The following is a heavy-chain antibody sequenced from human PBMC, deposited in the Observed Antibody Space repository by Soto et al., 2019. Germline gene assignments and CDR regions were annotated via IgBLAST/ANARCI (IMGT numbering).Heavy chain of an antibody. V-gene: IGHV3-30*14. CDR2: ISYDGSNK. D-gene: IGHD2-15*01. CDR1: GFTFSSYA. Sequence: GGSLRLSCAASGFTFSSYAMHWVRQAPGKGLEWVAVISYDGSNKYYADSVKGRFTISRDNSKNTLYLQMNSLRAEDTAVYYCARDGYIGSGTLGSYYYYGMDVWGQGTTVTVSS. J-gene: IGHJ6*02. CDR3: ARDGYIGSGTLGSYYYYGMDV.